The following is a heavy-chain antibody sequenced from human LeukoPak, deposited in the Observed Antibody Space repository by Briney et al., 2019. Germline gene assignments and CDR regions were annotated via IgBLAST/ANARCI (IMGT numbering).Heavy chain of an antibody. CDR2: IYYSGNT. Sequence: SETLSLTCTVSGVSISSYYWSWIRQPPGKGLEWIGYIYYSGNTNYNPSLKSRVTISVDTSKNQFSLKLSSVTAADTAVYRCARVREDDYDSSGPSDAFDIWGQGTMVTVSS. CDR1: GVSISSYY. J-gene: IGHJ3*02. CDR3: ARVREDDYDSSGPSDAFDI. V-gene: IGHV4-59*01. D-gene: IGHD3-22*01.